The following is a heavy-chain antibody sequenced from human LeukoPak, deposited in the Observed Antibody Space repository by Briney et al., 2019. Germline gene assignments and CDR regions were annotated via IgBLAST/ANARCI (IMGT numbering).Heavy chain of an antibody. CDR1: GGSLSGYY. CDR2: INHSGST. Sequence: PSETLSLTCAVYGGSLSGYYWSWIRQPPGKGLEWIGEINHSGSTNYNPSLKSRVTISVDTSKNQFSLKLSSVTAADTAVYYCARGPYGSGSYYGSRYYYGMDVWGQGTTVTVSS. J-gene: IGHJ6*02. V-gene: IGHV4-34*01. CDR3: ARGPYGSGSYYGSRYYYGMDV. D-gene: IGHD3-10*01.